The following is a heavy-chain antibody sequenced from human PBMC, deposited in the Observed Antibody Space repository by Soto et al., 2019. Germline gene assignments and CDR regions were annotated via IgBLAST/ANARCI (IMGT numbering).Heavy chain of an antibody. Sequence: ETLSLTCAVYGGSFSGYYWSWIRQPPGKGLEWIGEINHSGSTNYNPSLKSRVTISVDTSKNQFSLKLSSVTAADTAVYYCARGDYSNYGWRFYYYGMDVWGQGTTVTVSS. V-gene: IGHV4-34*01. CDR2: INHSGST. J-gene: IGHJ6*02. CDR3: ARGDYSNYGWRFYYYGMDV. D-gene: IGHD4-4*01. CDR1: GGSFSGYY.